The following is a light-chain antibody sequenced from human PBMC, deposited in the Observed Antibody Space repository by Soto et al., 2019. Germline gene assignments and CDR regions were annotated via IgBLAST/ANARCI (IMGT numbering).Light chain of an antibody. CDR3: QPYGSSPPYT. CDR1: QSVSNKY. J-gene: IGKJ2*01. V-gene: IGKV3-20*01. CDR2: GSS. Sequence: EVVLTQSPGTLSLSPGERATLSCRASQSVSNKYLAWYQQKPGQAPRLLIFGSSDRATGIPDRFSGSGSGTDCTLTISRLEPEDFAVYYCQPYGSSPPYTFGQGTKLEIK.